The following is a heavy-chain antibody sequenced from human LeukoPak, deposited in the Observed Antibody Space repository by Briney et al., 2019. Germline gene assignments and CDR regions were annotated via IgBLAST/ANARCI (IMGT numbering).Heavy chain of an antibody. CDR1: GYTFTTYG. CDR3: ARDLIAARPGWFDP. V-gene: IGHV1-18*01. Sequence: ASVKVSCKASGYTFTTYGINWVRQAPGRGLEWMGWISAYNGNTNYAQNVQGRVTMSTDTSTSTAYMEPRSLRSDDTAFYYCARDLIAARPGWFDPWGQGTLVTVSS. D-gene: IGHD6-6*01. J-gene: IGHJ5*02. CDR2: ISAYNGNT.